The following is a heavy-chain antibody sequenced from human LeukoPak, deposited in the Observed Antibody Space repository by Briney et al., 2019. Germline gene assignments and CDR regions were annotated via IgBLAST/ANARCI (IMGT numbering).Heavy chain of an antibody. D-gene: IGHD3-9*01. CDR1: GFTFSSYS. CDR2: ISSSSSYI. CDR3: ATMRILTGYYRDY. V-gene: IGHV3-21*01. J-gene: IGHJ4*02. Sequence: PGGSLRLSCAASGFTFSSYSMNWVRQAPGKGLEWVSSISSSSSYIYYADSVKGRFTISRDNAKNSLYLQMNSLRAEDTALYYCATMRILTGYYRDYWGQGTLVTVSS.